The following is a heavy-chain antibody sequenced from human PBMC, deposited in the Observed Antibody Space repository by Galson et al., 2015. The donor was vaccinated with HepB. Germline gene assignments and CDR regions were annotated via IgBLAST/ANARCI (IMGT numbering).Heavy chain of an antibody. V-gene: IGHV3-48*04. D-gene: IGHD3-10*01. CDR3: ARDRGGSGSYLSDYYGMDV. J-gene: IGHJ6*02. CDR1: GFTFSNCN. Sequence: SLRLSCAASGFTFSNCNMNWVRQPPGKGLEWVSYISNSRSTIYYADSVKGRFTIARDNAKNSVYLEMNSLRAEDTAVYYCARDRGGSGSYLSDYYGMDVWGQGTTVTVAS. CDR2: ISNSRSTI.